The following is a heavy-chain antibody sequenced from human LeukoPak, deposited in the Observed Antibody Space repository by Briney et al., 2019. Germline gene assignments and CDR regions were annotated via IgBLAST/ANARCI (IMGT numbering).Heavy chain of an antibody. CDR2: INTDGSTT. D-gene: IGHD6-25*01. J-gene: IGHJ4*02. CDR1: GFTFSSYW. Sequence: GGSLRLSCAASGFTFSSYWMHWVRQAPGKGLVWVSRINTDGSTTNYADSVKGQFTISRDNAENTLYLQMNSLGAEDTAVYYCARGSPAAVWGQGALVTVSS. V-gene: IGHV3-74*01. CDR3: ARGSPAAV.